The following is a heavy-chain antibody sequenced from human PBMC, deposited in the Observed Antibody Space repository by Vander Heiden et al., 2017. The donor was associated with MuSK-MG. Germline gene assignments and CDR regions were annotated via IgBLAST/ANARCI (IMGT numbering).Heavy chain of an antibody. CDR3: ASYYYDSSGYASDY. CDR1: GGSISSSSYY. CDR2: IYYSGST. Sequence: QLQLQESGPGLVKPSETLSLTCTVSGGSISSSSYYWGWIRQPPGKGLEWIGSIYYSGSTYYNPSLKSRVTISVDTSKNQFSLKLSSVTAADTAVYYCASYYYDSSGYASDYWGQGTLVTVSS. J-gene: IGHJ4*02. D-gene: IGHD3-22*01. V-gene: IGHV4-39*01.